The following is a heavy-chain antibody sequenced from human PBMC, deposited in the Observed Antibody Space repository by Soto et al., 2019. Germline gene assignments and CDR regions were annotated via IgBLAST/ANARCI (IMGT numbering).Heavy chain of an antibody. J-gene: IGHJ5*02. CDR3: ARGPPAYCGGDCYFWWFDP. D-gene: IGHD2-21*02. CDR1: GGSISSYY. V-gene: IGHV4-59*01. Sequence: PSETLSLTCTVSGGSISSYYWSWIRQRPGKGLEWIGYIYYSGSTNYNPSLKSRVTISVDTSKNQLSLKLSSVTAADTAVYYCARGPPAYCGGDCYFWWFDPWGQGTLVTVSS. CDR2: IYYSGST.